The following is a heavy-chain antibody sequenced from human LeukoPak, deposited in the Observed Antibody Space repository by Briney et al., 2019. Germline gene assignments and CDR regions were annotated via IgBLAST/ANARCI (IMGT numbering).Heavy chain of an antibody. CDR3: ARVGPLWFGELFTPLPYYYYYGMDV. CDR2: ISSSSSTI. CDR1: GFTFSSYS. J-gene: IGHJ6*02. Sequence: GGSLRLSCAASGFTFSSYSMNWVRQAPGKGLEWVSYISSSSSTIYYADSVKGRFTISRDNAKNSLYLQMNSLRDEDTAEYYCARVGPLWFGELFTPLPYYYYYGMDVWGQGTTVTVSS. V-gene: IGHV3-48*02. D-gene: IGHD3-10*01.